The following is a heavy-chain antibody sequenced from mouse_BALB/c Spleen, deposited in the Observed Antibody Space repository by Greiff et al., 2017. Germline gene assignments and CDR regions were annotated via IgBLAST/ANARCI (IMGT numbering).Heavy chain of an antibody. CDR3: ARGYYGSSYGAMDY. CDR1: GYSFTGYY. D-gene: IGHD1-1*01. J-gene: IGHJ4*01. CDR2: INPYNGAT. V-gene: IGHV1-31*01. Sequence: VQLQQSGPELVKPGASVKISCKASGYSFTGYYMHWVKQSHVKSLEWIGRINPYNGATSYNQNFKDKASLTVDKSSSTAYMELHSLTSEDSAVYYCARGYYGSSYGAMDYWGQGTSVTVSS.